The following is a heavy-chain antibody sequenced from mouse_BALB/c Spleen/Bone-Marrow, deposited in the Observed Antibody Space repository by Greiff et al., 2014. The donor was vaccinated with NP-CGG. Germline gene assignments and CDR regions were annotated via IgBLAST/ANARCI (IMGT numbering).Heavy chain of an antibody. CDR2: ISNGGGST. CDR3: ARQIYFPYFDY. CDR1: GFTFSSYT. D-gene: IGHD2-1*01. J-gene: IGHJ2*01. V-gene: IGHV5-12-2*01. Sequence: EVMLVESGGGLVQPGGSLKLSCAASGFTFSSYTMSWVRQTPEKRLEWVAYISNGGGSTYYPDTVKGRFTISRDNAKNALCLQMSSLMSEDTAVYYCARQIYFPYFDYWGQGTTLAVSS.